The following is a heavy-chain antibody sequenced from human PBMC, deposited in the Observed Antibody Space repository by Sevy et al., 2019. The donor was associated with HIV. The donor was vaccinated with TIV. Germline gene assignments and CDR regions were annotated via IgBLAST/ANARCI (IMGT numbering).Heavy chain of an antibody. J-gene: IGHJ4*02. V-gene: IGHV3-48*03. CDR2: ISNSGTSM. D-gene: IGHD4-17*01. CDR1: GFTFSSYE. CDR3: ARDLPPSATTVAHFDC. Sequence: GGSLRLSCVASGFTFSSYEMNWVRQAPGKGLEWVSYISNSGTSMYYTDSVKGRFTISRDNARNSLYLQMNRLRAEDTAVYYCARDLPPSATTVAHFDCWGQGTLVTVSS.